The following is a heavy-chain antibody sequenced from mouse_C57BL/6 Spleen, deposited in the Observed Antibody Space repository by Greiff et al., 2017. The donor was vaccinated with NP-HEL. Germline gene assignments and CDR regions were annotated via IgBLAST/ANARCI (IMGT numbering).Heavy chain of an antibody. CDR2: IDPSDSYT. CDR1: GYTFTSYW. CDR3: ARVTGAYFDY. J-gene: IGHJ2*01. Sequence: QVQLQQSGAELVMPGASVKLSCKASGYTFTSYWMHWVKQRPGQGLEWIGEIDPSDSYTNYNQKFKGKSTLTVDKSSSTAYMQLSSLTSEDSAVYYCARVTGAYFDYWGQGTTLTVSS. D-gene: IGHD2-1*01. V-gene: IGHV1-69*01.